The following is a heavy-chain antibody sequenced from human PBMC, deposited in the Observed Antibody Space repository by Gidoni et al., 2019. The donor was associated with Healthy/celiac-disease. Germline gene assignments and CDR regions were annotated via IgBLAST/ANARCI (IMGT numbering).Heavy chain of an antibody. Sequence: EVQLVESGGGLVKPGGSLRLSCAASGFTFSSYSMNWVRQAPGKGLEWVSSISSSSSYIYYADSVKGRFTISRDNAKNSLYLQMNSLRAEDTAVYYCVLLVGATTPWIAGGTDAFDIWSQGTMVTVSS. CDR3: VLLVGATTPWIAGGTDAFDI. CDR1: GFTFSSYS. J-gene: IGHJ3*02. V-gene: IGHV3-21*01. CDR2: ISSSSSYI. D-gene: IGHD1-26*01.